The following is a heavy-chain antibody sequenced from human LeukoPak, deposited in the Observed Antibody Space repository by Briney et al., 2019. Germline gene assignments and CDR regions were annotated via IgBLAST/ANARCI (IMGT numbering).Heavy chain of an antibody. J-gene: IGHJ4*02. D-gene: IGHD2-2*02. Sequence: GRSLRLSCAASGFTFSSYGRHWVRQAPGKGLEWVAVISYDGSNKYYADSVKGRFTISRDNSKNTLYLQMNSLRAEVTAVYYCAKDPCSSTSCYMEYWGQGTLVTVSS. CDR3: AKDPCSSTSCYMEY. CDR2: ISYDGSNK. V-gene: IGHV3-30*18. CDR1: GFTFSSYG.